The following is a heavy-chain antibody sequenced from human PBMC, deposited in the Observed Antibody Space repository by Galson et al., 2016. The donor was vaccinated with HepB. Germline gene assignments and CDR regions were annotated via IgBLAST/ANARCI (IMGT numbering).Heavy chain of an antibody. Sequence: SLRLSCAASGFTFRNYGMHWVRQAPGKGLEWVAGIWFDGSYKYYTDSVKGRFTISRDNSKNTLYLHMSGLGTEDTAVYYCATENPGIAVASLDYWGQGTQVNVSS. J-gene: IGHJ4*02. V-gene: IGHV3-33*01. CDR2: IWFDGSYK. CDR3: ATENPGIAVASLDY. D-gene: IGHD6-19*01. CDR1: GFTFRNYG.